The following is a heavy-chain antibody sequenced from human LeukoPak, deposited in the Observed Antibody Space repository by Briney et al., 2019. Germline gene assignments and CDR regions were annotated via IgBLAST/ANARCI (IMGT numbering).Heavy chain of an antibody. J-gene: IGHJ6*04. Sequence: GGSLRLSCAVSGFTFSSYWMHWVRQAPGKGLMWVSHINNDGSNTRYADSVKGRFTISRDNAKNSLYLQMNSLRAEDTAVYYCAELGITMIGGVWGKGTTVTISS. CDR2: INNDGSNT. CDR3: AELGITMIGGV. CDR1: GFTFSSYW. V-gene: IGHV3-74*01. D-gene: IGHD3-10*02.